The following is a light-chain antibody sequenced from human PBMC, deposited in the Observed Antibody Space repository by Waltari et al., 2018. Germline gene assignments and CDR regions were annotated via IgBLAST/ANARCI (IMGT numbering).Light chain of an antibody. Sequence: QSALTQPASVSGTPGQSITIPCSGTTRDVGSYDIVSWYQQHPGKAPKPLICEVFKPPPATSSRFSGAKSGSTASLTISGLQPEDEADYYCCSYAGRGTYVFGSGTKVTVL. J-gene: IGLJ1*01. CDR2: EVF. CDR1: TRDVGSYDI. CDR3: CSYAGRGTYV. V-gene: IGLV2-23*02.